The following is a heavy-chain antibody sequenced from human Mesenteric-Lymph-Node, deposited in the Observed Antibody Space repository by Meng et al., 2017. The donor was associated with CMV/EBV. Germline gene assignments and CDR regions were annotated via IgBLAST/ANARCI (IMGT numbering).Heavy chain of an antibody. J-gene: IGHJ5*02. V-gene: IGHV4-59*01. Sequence: GSLRLSCAASGFTISNYYWSWVRQAPGKGLEWIGYMIYKGNTNYNPSLKSRVSISVDTSKNQFSLKLTSVTAADTAVYYCARLGASDFWSGFRLGLIDPWGQGILVTVSS. CDR3: ARLGASDFWSGFRLGLIDP. CDR2: MIYKGNT. CDR1: GFTISNYY. D-gene: IGHD3-3*01.